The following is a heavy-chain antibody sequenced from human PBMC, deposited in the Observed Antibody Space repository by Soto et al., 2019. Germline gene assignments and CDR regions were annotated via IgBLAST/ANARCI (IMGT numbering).Heavy chain of an antibody. V-gene: IGHV3-30-3*01. CDR1: GFTFSSYA. CDR3: AREGSAGSGYFDY. D-gene: IGHD3-22*01. CDR2: ISYDGSNK. Sequence: QVQLVESGGGVVQPGRSLRLSCAASGFTFSSYAMHWVRQAPGKGLEWVAVISYDGSNKYYADSVKGRFTMSRDNSKSTLYLQMNSLRAEDTAVYYCAREGSAGSGYFDYWGQGTLVTVSS. J-gene: IGHJ4*02.